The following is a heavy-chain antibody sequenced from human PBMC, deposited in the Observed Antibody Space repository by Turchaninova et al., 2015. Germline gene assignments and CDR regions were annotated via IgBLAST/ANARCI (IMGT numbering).Heavy chain of an antibody. Sequence: GESGGGLVQPGGSLRLSCAVSGSTFRDHYMHWIGQAPGKGLEWVSYISSDSIYTDHADSVKGRFTISRDNAQNSLYLQMDSLRAEDTAVYYCARGDFWSGHSLYYFDFWGQGTLVTVSS. D-gene: IGHD3-3*01. CDR3: ARGDFWSGHSLYYFDF. CDR1: GSTFRDHY. V-gene: IGHV3-11*05. CDR2: ISSDSIYT. J-gene: IGHJ4*02.